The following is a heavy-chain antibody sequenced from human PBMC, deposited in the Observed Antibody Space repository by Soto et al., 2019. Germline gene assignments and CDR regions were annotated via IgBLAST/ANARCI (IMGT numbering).Heavy chain of an antibody. D-gene: IGHD1-26*01. V-gene: IGHV3-23*01. CDR3: AKDRRYSGSYVFDY. CDR1: GFTFSSYA. J-gene: IGHJ4*02. CDR2: VSGSGGST. Sequence: EVQLLESGGGLVQPGGSLRLSCAASGFTFSSYAMSWVRQAPGKGLEWVSAVSGSGGSTYYADSVKGRFTISRDKSKNTLYLQMNSLRAEDTAVDYCAKDRRYSGSYVFDYWGQGTLVTVSS.